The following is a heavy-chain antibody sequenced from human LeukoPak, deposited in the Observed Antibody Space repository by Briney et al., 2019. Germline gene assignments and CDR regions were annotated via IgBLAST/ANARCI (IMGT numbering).Heavy chain of an antibody. CDR2: IYYSGST. V-gene: IGHV4-30-4*08. D-gene: IGHD7-27*01. Sequence: SQTLSLTCTVSGGSISSGDYYWGWIRQSPGKGLEWIGYIYYSGSTYYNPSLKSRIIISADTSRNQFSLNLSSVTAADTAVYYCARSLGRGYYYYMDVWGKGTTVTVSS. CDR3: ARSLGRGYYYYMDV. J-gene: IGHJ6*03. CDR1: GGSISSGDYY.